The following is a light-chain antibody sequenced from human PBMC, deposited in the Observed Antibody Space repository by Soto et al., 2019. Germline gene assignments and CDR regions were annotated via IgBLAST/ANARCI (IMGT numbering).Light chain of an antibody. J-gene: IGKJ4*01. V-gene: IGKV3-20*01. CDR1: QSVSSSY. CDR2: GAS. Sequence: ENVLTQSPGTLSLSPGERATLSCRARQSVSSSYLAWYQQKPGQAPRLLIYGASSRATGIPDRFSGSGSGTDFTLTISRLEPKDFAVYYCQQYGSSPALTFGGGTKVKIK. CDR3: QQYGSSPALT.